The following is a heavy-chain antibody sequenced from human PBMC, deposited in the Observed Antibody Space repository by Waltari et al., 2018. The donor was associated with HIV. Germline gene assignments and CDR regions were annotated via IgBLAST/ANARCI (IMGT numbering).Heavy chain of an antibody. CDR2: ISGSGGST. D-gene: IGHD2-15*01. V-gene: IGHV3-23*01. J-gene: IGHJ4*02. CDR3: AKEPPRIVVVGWDRTHAKNDY. CDR1: GFTFSSYA. Sequence: EVQLLESGGGLVQPGGSLRLSCAASGFTFSSYAMSWVRQAPGKGLEWVSAISGSGGSTYYADSVKGRFTISRDNSKNTLYLQMNSLRAEDTAVYYCAKEPPRIVVVGWDRTHAKNDYWGQGTLVTVSS.